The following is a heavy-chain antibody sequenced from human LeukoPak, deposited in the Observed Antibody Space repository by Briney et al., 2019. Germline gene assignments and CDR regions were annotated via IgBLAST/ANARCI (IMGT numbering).Heavy chain of an antibody. D-gene: IGHD3-3*01. CDR3: ARDLGTYYDFWSGYFKSWFDP. J-gene: IGHJ5*02. CDR2: ISAYNGNT. CDR1: GYTFTSYG. Sequence: ASVKVSCKASGYTFTSYGISWVRQAPGQGLEWMGWISAYNGNTNYAQKLQGRVTMTTDTSTSTAYMELRSLRSDDTAVYYCARDLGTYYDFWSGYFKSWFDPWGQGTPVTVSS. V-gene: IGHV1-18*01.